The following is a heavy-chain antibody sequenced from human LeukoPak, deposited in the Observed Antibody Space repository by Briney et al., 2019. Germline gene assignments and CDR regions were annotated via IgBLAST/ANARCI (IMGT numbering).Heavy chain of an antibody. CDR3: ARGPAAEVFDY. J-gene: IGHJ4*02. Sequence: SETLSLTCAVYGGSFSGYYWSWIRQPPGKGLEWIGEINHSGRTKYNPSLKSRVTISVDTSKNQFSLKLSSVTAADTAVYYCARGPAAEVFDYWGQGTLVTVSS. CDR1: GGSFSGYY. V-gene: IGHV4-34*01. CDR2: INHSGRT. D-gene: IGHD6-25*01.